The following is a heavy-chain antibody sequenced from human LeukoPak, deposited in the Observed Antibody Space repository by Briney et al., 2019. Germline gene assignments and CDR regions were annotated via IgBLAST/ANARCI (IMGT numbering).Heavy chain of an antibody. CDR1: GFTFDDYG. J-gene: IGHJ6*03. CDR2: ISWNSGSI. CDR3: ARRVLSMYYYYMDV. V-gene: IGHV3-9*01. Sequence: GGSLRLSCVASGFTFDDYGMHWVRQAPGKGLEWVSGISWNSGSIGYADSVKGRFSISRDNAKNSLYLQMNSLRAEDTAVYYCARRVLSMYYYYMDVWGKGTTVTVSS. D-gene: IGHD3-16*02.